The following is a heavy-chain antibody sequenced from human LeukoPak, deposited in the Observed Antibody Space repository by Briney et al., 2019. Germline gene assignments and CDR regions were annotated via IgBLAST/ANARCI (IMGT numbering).Heavy chain of an antibody. J-gene: IGHJ4*02. CDR2: IKQDGSEK. CDR3: ARAWVDTIFGVVIHNYFDY. D-gene: IGHD3-3*01. CDR1: GFTFSSYW. Sequence: GGSLRLSCAASGFTFSSYWMSWVRQAPGKGLEWVANIKQDGSEKYYVDSVKGRFTISRDNAKNSLYLQMNSLRAKDTAVYYCARAWVDTIFGVVIHNYFDYWGQGTLVTVSS. V-gene: IGHV3-7*01.